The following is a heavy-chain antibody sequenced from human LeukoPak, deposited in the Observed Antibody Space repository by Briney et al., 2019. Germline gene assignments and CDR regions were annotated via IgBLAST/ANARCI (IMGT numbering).Heavy chain of an antibody. CDR3: ARVPAVNYYYYYMDV. D-gene: IGHD2-2*01. J-gene: IGHJ6*03. V-gene: IGHV4-59*01. Sequence: KSSETLSLXCTVSGGSISSYYWSWIRQPPGKGLEWIGYIYYSGSTSYNPSLKSRVTISVDTSKNRFSLKLSSVTAADTAVYYCARVPAVNYYYYYMDVWGKGTTVTVSS. CDR1: GGSISSYY. CDR2: IYYSGST.